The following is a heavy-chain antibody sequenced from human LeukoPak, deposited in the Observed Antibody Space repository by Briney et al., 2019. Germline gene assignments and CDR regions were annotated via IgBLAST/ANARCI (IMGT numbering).Heavy chain of an antibody. J-gene: IGHJ5*02. CDR2: IYYSGST. Sequence: SETLSLTCTVSGGSISSGGYYWSWIRQHPGKGLEWIGYIYYSGSTYYNPSLKSRVTISVDTSKNQFSLKLSSVTAADTAVYYCARTSDQYNWFDPWGQGTLVTVXS. CDR1: GGSISSGGYY. CDR3: ARTSDQYNWFDP. V-gene: IGHV4-31*03.